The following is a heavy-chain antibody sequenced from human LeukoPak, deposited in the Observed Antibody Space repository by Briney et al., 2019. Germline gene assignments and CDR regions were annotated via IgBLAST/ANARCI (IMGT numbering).Heavy chain of an antibody. CDR1: GDSTSSYY. V-gene: IGHV4-59*01. J-gene: IGHJ3*02. CDR3: ARITYGDNHFDI. D-gene: IGHD4-23*01. Sequence: SETLSLTCTVSGDSTSSYYWSRIRRPPGKGLEWIGYIYYRGNTYYNPSLKSRLTISVDTSKDQFSLKLTSVTAADTAVYYCARITYGDNHFDIWGQGTMVTVSS. CDR2: IYYRGNT.